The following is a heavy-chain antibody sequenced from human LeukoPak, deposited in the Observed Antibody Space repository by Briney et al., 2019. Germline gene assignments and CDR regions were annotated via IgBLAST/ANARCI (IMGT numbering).Heavy chain of an antibody. CDR1: GFTFTSYG. J-gene: IGHJ4*02. V-gene: IGHV1-18*01. D-gene: IGHD6-13*01. CDR2: ISGYNGNT. Sequence: ASVKVSCKASGFTFTSYGFSWVRQAPGQGVEWMGWISGYNGNTNYAQKRQGRVTMNTDTSTSTAYMELRSLISDDTAIYYCARVSSSWYYFDYWGQGTLVTVSS. CDR3: ARVSSSWYYFDY.